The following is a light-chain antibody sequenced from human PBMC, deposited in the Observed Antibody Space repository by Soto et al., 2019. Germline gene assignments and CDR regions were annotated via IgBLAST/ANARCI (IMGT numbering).Light chain of an antibody. CDR2: DVN. CDR3: SSYSNTSTLYV. Sequence: QSALTQPASVSGFPGQSITISCTGTRKDVGGYNYVSWYQKHPGKAPKLKIYDVNKRPSGVSNRFSGSKSGNTASLTISGIQAEDEADYYGSSYSNTSTLYVFGTGTKLTVL. J-gene: IGLJ1*01. V-gene: IGLV2-14*01. CDR1: RKDVGGYNY.